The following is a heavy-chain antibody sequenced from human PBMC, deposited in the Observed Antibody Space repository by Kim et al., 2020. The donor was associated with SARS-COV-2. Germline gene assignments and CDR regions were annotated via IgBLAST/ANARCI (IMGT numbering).Heavy chain of an antibody. V-gene: IGHV3-48*03. CDR2: ISSSGSTI. D-gene: IGHD1-26*01. Sequence: GGSLRLSCAASGFTFSSYEMNWVRQAPGKGLEWVSYISSSGSTIYYADSVKGRFTISRDNAKNSLYLQMNSLRAEDTAVYYCARENQWELLSFDYWGQGTLVTVSS. CDR3: ARENQWELLSFDY. J-gene: IGHJ4*02. CDR1: GFTFSSYE.